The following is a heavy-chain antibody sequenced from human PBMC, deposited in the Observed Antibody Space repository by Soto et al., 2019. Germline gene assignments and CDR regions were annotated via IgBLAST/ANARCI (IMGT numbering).Heavy chain of an antibody. Sequence: QVQLVQSGAEEKKPGASVKVSCKASGYTFTSYAMHWVRQAPGQRLEWMGWINAGNGNTKYTQKFQGRVTITRDTSASAAYMELSSLRSEDTAVYYCARGYDSCGGMDVWGQGTTVTVSS. J-gene: IGHJ6*01. V-gene: IGHV1-3*05. CDR3: ARGYDSCGGMDV. CDR2: INAGNGNT. D-gene: IGHD3-3*01. CDR1: GYTFTSYA.